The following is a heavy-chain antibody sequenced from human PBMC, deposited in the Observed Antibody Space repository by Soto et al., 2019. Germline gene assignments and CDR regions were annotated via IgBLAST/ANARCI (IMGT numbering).Heavy chain of an antibody. J-gene: IGHJ4*02. V-gene: IGHV4-4*02. CDR1: GGSISSTNW. CDR2: IYHSGST. Sequence: SETLSLTCAVSGGSISSTNWWSWVRQPPGQGLDWICEIYHSGSTNYNSSLKSRLTISVDKSKNQFSLKLSSVTAADTAVYYCARGGTGSSDYWGQGTLVTVSS. D-gene: IGHD1-26*01. CDR3: ARGGTGSSDY.